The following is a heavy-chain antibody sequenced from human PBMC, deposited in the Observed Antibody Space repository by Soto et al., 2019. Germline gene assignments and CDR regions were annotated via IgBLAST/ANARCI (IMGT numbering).Heavy chain of an antibody. CDR2: FTSGSSAI. CDR3: VRDLNWGFDY. J-gene: IGHJ4*02. CDR1: GFTFSSYS. Sequence: EVQLVESGGDLVQPGGSLRLSCAASGFTFSSYSMNWVRQAPGKGLEWISYFTSGSSAIRYADSVQGRFTISRDNAKNSLYLQMNSLKDEDTAVYYCVRDLNWGFDYWGQGTLVTVSS. V-gene: IGHV3-48*02. D-gene: IGHD7-27*01.